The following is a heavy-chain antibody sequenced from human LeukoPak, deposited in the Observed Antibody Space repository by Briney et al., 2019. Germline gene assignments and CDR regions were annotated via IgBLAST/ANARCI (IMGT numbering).Heavy chain of an antibody. V-gene: IGHV1-2*02. CDR3: AREGITIFGVVISYYGMDV. D-gene: IGHD3-3*01. CDR1: GYTFTGYY. J-gene: IGHJ6*02. Sequence: GASVKVSCKASGYTFTGYYMHWVRQAPGQGLEWMGWINPNGGGTNYAQKFQGRVTMTRDTSISTAYMELSRLRSDDTAVYYCAREGITIFGVVISYYGMDVWGQGTTVTVSS. CDR2: INPNGGGT.